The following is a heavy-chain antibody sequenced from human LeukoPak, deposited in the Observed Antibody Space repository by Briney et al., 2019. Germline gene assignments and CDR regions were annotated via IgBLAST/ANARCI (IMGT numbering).Heavy chain of an antibody. Sequence: ASVKVSCKASGYTFTGYYMHWVRQAPGQGLEWMGWINPNSGGTNYAQKFQGRVTMTRDTSISTAYMELSRLRSDDTAVYYCARERATMVRGVIIRPQLHYWGQGTLVTVSS. CDR3: ARERATMVRGVIIRPQLHY. V-gene: IGHV1-2*02. J-gene: IGHJ4*02. CDR1: GYTFTGYY. CDR2: INPNSGGT. D-gene: IGHD3-10*01.